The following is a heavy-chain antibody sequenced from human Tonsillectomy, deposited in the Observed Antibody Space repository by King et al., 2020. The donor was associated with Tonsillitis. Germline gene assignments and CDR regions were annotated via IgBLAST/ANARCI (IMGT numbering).Heavy chain of an antibody. D-gene: IGHD6-13*01. CDR3: ARGGSSSSLNYYYGMDV. V-gene: IGHV1-2*02. CDR1: GYTFTGYY. CDR2: INPNSGGT. Sequence: VQLVESGAEVKKPGASVKVSCKASGYTFTGYYMHWVRQAPGQGLEWMGWINPNSGGTNYAQKFQGRVTMTRDTSISTAYMELSRLRYDDTAVYYCARGGSSSSLNYYYGMDVWGQGTTVTVS. J-gene: IGHJ6*02.